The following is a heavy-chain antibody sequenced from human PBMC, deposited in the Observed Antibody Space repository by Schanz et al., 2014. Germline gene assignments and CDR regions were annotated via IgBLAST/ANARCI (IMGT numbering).Heavy chain of an antibody. D-gene: IGHD6-13*01. CDR2: ISGSGGST. CDR3: TKEDATALWYFEH. J-gene: IGHJ4*02. CDR1: RLTFANED. V-gene: IGHV3-23*04. Sequence: EEQMVESGGGLVKPGGSLILSCAASRLTFANEDIHWVRQAPGKGLEWVSTISGSGGSTFYADSVKGRFTISRDNSKNLVVLQMNSLRVDDTAVYYCTKEDATALWYFEHWGQGTLVTVSS.